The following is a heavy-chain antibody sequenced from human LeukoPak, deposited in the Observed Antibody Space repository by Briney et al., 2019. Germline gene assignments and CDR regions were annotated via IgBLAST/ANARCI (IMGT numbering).Heavy chain of an antibody. CDR3: AKTGTPWYYFDY. Sequence: GGSLRLSCAASGFTFSDYYMSWIRQAPGKGLEWISYISSGGSTIYYADSVKGRFTISRDNSKNTLYLQMNSLRAEDTAVYYCAKTGTPWYYFDYWGQGTLVTVSS. CDR2: ISSGGSTI. V-gene: IGHV3-23*01. D-gene: IGHD6-13*01. CDR1: GFTFSDYY. J-gene: IGHJ4*02.